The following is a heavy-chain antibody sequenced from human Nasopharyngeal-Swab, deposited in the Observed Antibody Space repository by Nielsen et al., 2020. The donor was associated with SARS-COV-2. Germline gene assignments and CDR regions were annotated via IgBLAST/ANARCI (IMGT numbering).Heavy chain of an antibody. J-gene: IGHJ5*01. CDR3: AEKGYTDNWYVY. D-gene: IGHD6-13*01. CDR2: TNQSGST. Sequence: SETLSLTCAVYVGSFSDYQWSWIRQPPGKGLEWIGETNQSGSTNCNPSLESRVSMSVDTSKNQFSLKLSSVTAADTAVYYCAEKGYTDNWYVYFGQGTLVTVSS. V-gene: IGHV4-34*01. CDR1: VGSFSDYQ.